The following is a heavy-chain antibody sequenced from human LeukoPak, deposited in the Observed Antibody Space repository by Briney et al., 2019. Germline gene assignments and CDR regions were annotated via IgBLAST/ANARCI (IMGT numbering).Heavy chain of an antibody. CDR2: IKQDGSEK. J-gene: IGHJ4*02. Sequence: GGSLRLSCAASGFTFSSYWMSWVRQAPGKGLEWVANIKQDGSEKYYVDSVKGRFTTSRDNAKNSLYLQMNSLRAEDTAVYYCAREAYCGGDCYFPPPDYWGQGTLVTVSS. CDR1: GFTFSSYW. CDR3: AREAYCGGDCYFPPPDY. D-gene: IGHD2-21*02. V-gene: IGHV3-7*03.